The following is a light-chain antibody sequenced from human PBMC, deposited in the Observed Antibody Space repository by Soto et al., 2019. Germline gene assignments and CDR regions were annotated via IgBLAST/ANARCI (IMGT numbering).Light chain of an antibody. CDR1: GTDVGQYNY. V-gene: IGLV2-8*01. Sequence: QSALTQPPSASGSPGQSVTISCTGAGTDVGQYNYVSWYQQHPGKAPKLLIHHVSRRPSGVPARFSGSKSGNTASLTVSGLQAEDEADYYCSSFVGGNIYVFGTGTKVTVL. CDR3: SSFVGGNIYV. CDR2: HVS. J-gene: IGLJ1*01.